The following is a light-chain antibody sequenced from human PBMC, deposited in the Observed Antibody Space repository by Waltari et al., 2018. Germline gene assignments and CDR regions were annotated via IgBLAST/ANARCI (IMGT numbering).Light chain of an antibody. V-gene: IGLV2-14*03. J-gene: IGLJ2*01. CDR3: NSYTTGSTLTVI. Sequence: QSALTPPASVSGSPGQSITISCTGTRSDIGNYNFVSWYQQHPGQAPKLIIYDVRNRPSGVSNRFSGSWSGNTASLTISGLQAEDEADYYCNSYTTGSTLTVIFGGGTKLTVL. CDR1: RSDIGNYNF. CDR2: DVR.